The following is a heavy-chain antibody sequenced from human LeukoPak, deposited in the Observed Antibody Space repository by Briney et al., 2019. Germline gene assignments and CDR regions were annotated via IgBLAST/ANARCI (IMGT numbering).Heavy chain of an antibody. CDR3: ARDGYGDPKYYYGMDV. CDR2: IYGGGST. CDR1: GLTVSNNF. D-gene: IGHD4-17*01. J-gene: IGHJ6*02. V-gene: IGHV3-53*01. Sequence: GGSLRLSCAATGLTVSNNFMSWVRQAPGKGLEWVSVIYGGGSTYYADSVKGRFTISRDTPKNTLYLQMNSLRVEDTAVYYCARDGYGDPKYYYGMDVWGQGTTATVSS.